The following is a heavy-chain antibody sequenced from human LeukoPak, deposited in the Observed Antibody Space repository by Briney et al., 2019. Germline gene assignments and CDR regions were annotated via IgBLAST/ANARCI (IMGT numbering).Heavy chain of an antibody. CDR2: IRSNSDGGTT. CDR3: TTGSRPRGFVRLGY. D-gene: IGHD3-10*01. V-gene: IGHV3-15*01. J-gene: IGHJ4*02. Sequence: PGGSLRLSCTASGFTFTYAWMSWVRQAPGKGREWLGRIRSNSDGGTTDYAAPVKDRFTISRDDSKNTLYLQMNSLKTEDTAVYYCTTGSRPRGFVRLGYWGQGTRVSVSS. CDR1: GFTFTYAW.